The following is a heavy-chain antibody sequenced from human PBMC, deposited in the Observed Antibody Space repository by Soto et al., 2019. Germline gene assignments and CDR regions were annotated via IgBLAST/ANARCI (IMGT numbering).Heavy chain of an antibody. CDR1: GGSISSGGYS. D-gene: IGHD4-4*01. V-gene: IGHV4-30-2*01. CDR2: IYQSGST. Sequence: PSETLSLTCAVSGGSISSGGYSWSWIRQPPGKGLEWIGYIYQSGSTYYNPSLKSRVTISVDRSRNQFSLKLSSVTAADTAVYFCATQSYSNSGAYYYYAMDVWGQGTTVTVSS. J-gene: IGHJ6*02. CDR3: ATQSYSNSGAYYYYAMDV.